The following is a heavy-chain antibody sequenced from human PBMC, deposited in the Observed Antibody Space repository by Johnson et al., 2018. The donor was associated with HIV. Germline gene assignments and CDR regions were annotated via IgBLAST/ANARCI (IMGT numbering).Heavy chain of an antibody. CDR2: ISSDGSNK. CDR3: ARPIARGASDI. Sequence: QVQLVESGGGLVQPGGSLRLSCAASGFTFSSYAMPWVRQAPGKGLEWVAVISSDGSNKYYADSVKGRFTISRDNSKNSLYLQMNSLRAEDTAVYYCARPIARGASDIWGQGTMVTVSS. CDR1: GFTFSSYA. D-gene: IGHD3-10*01. V-gene: IGHV3-30*04. J-gene: IGHJ3*02.